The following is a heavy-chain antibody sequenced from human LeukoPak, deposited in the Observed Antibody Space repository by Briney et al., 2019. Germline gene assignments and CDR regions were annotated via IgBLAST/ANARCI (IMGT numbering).Heavy chain of an antibody. V-gene: IGHV4-34*01. CDR2: INHSGST. CDR3: ARGRRAAAAGVGY. Sequence: SETLSLTCAVYGGSFSGYYWSWIRQPPGKGLEWIGEINHSGSTNYNPSLKSRVTISVDTSNNQSSLKLSSVPAADTAVYYCARGRRAAAAGVGYWGQGTLVTVSS. J-gene: IGHJ4*02. D-gene: IGHD6-13*01. CDR1: GGSFSGYY.